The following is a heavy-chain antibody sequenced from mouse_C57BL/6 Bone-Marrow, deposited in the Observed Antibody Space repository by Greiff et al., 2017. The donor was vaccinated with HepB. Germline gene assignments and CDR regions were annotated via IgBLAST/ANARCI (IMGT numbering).Heavy chain of an antibody. CDR2: IYPRSGNT. CDR3: AREGYYSNYENYAMDY. D-gene: IGHD2-5*01. Sequence: VKLMESGAELARPGASVKLSCKASGYTFTSYGISWVKQRTGQGLEWIGEIYPRSGNTYYNEKFKGKATLTADKSSSTAYMELRSLTSEDSAVYFCAREGYYSNYENYAMDYWGQGTSVTVSS. J-gene: IGHJ4*01. CDR1: GYTFTSYG. V-gene: IGHV1-81*01.